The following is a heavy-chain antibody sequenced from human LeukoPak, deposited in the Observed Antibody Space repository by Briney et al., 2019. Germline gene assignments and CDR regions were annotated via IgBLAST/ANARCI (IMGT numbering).Heavy chain of an antibody. CDR1: GYTFTSYG. Sequence: ASVKVSCKASGYTFTSYGISWVRQAPGQGLEWMGWISANNGNTKYAQKVQGRVTMTTDTSTSTAYMELRSLRSDDTAVYYCARDSYPVGVTPNWFDPWGQGTLVAVSS. CDR2: ISANNGNT. D-gene: IGHD1-26*01. CDR3: ARDSYPVGVTPNWFDP. J-gene: IGHJ5*02. V-gene: IGHV1-18*01.